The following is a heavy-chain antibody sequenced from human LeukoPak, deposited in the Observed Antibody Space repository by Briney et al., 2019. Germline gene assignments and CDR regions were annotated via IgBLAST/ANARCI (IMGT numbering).Heavy chain of an antibody. Sequence: SETLSLTCTVSGGSISSSRYYWGWIRQPPGKGLEWIGSIYYSGSTHYNPSLKSRVTISADTSKNQFSLKLRSVTAADTAVYYCARIAAAGKGLRNYFDYWGQGTLVTVSS. CDR3: ARIAAAGKGLRNYFDY. D-gene: IGHD6-13*01. V-gene: IGHV4-39*01. CDR1: GGSISSSRYY. J-gene: IGHJ4*02. CDR2: IYYSGST.